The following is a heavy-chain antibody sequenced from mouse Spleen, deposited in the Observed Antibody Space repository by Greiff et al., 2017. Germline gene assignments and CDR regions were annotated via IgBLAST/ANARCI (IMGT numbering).Heavy chain of an antibody. D-gene: IGHD1-1*01. J-gene: IGHJ2*01. CDR3: ARELLYYGSSLDY. V-gene: IGHV1-78*01. Sequence: VQLQESDAELVKPGASVKISCKVSGYTFTDHTIHWMKQRPEQGLEWIGYIYPRDGSTKYNEKFKGKATLTADKSSSTAYMQLNSLTSEDSAVYFCARELLYYGSSLDYWGQGTTLTVSS. CDR1: GYTFTDHT. CDR2: IYPRDGST.